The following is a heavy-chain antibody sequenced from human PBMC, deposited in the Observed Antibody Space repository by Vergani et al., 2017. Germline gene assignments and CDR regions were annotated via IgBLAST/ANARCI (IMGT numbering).Heavy chain of an antibody. CDR1: GGSISSYY. CDR3: AREVGHYYGSGDNWFDP. V-gene: IGHV4-59*12. J-gene: IGHJ5*02. Sequence: QVQLQESGPGLVKPSETLSLTCTVSGGSISSYYWSWIRQPPGKGLEWIGYIYYSGSTNYNPSLKSRVTISVDTSKNQFSLKLSSVTAADTAVYYCAREVGHYYGSGDNWFDPWGQGTLVTVSS. CDR2: IYYSGST. D-gene: IGHD3-10*01.